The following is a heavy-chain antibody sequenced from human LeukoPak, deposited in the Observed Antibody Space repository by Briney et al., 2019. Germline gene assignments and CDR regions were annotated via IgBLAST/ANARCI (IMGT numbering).Heavy chain of an antibody. CDR3: ARSPGVFGRIWYMDV. V-gene: IGHV4-4*07. J-gene: IGHJ6*03. CDR1: CDSTIYNY. Sequence: PSDTLSLTCSVSCDSTIYNYWSWLRQPAGEGLEWIGRIFSDGKINYSPSLESRVTMSVDNAKNQFSLRLSSVTAADTAVYYCARSPGVFGRIWYMDVWGRGTTVSVSS. D-gene: IGHD1-26*01. CDR2: IFSDGKI.